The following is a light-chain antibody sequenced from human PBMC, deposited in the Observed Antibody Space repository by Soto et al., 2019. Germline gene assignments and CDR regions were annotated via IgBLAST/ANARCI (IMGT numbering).Light chain of an antibody. V-gene: IGLV2-23*01. CDR3: CSCAGSTTRHVV. J-gene: IGLJ2*01. CDR1: SSDVGSYNL. CDR2: EGT. Sequence: QSALTQPASVSGSPGQSITISCTGTSSDVGSYNLVSWYQQHPGKAPKLMIYEGTKRPSGVSNRFSGSKSGNTASLTISGLQAEDEADYYCCSCAGSTTRHVVFAGGTKLTVL.